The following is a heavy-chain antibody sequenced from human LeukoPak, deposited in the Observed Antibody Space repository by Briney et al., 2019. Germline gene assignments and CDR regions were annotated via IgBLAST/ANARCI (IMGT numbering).Heavy chain of an antibody. CDR3: ASAYYYDSSVLDY. D-gene: IGHD3-22*01. V-gene: IGHV4-59*08. Sequence: PSETLSLTCTVSGGSISSYYWSWIRQPPGKGLEWIGYIYYSGSTNYNPSLKSRVTISVDTSKNQFSLKLSSVTAADTAVYYCASAYYYDSSVLDYWGQGTLVTVSS. CDR1: GGSISSYY. J-gene: IGHJ4*02. CDR2: IYYSGST.